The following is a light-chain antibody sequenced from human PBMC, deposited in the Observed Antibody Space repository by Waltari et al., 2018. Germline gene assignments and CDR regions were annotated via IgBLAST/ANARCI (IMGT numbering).Light chain of an antibody. Sequence: QSGLTQPPSVSGAPWQRVTISCTGSSSNIGAGYDVHWYQLLPGTAPKLLIFGDNNRPSGVPDRLSGSKSGNSASLAITGLQAKDEAVYDCQSYDSSLSGSIFGGGTKLTVL. J-gene: IGLJ2*01. V-gene: IGLV1-40*01. CDR1: SSNIGAGYD. CDR3: QSYDSSLSGSI. CDR2: GDN.